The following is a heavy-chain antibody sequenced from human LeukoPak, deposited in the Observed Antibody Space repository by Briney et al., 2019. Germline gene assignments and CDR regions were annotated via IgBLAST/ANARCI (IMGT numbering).Heavy chain of an antibody. CDR1: GGTFSSYT. V-gene: IGHV1-69*02. CDR3: ARVTGATSGDAFDI. Sequence: GSSVKLSCKGSGGTFSSYTISRVRHPPGQGIEWMGRNIPILGIANYAQKFQGRVTITSDKSTSTAYMELSSLRSEDTAVYYCARVTGATSGDAFDIWGQGTMVTVSS. D-gene: IGHD1-26*01. CDR2: NIPILGIA. J-gene: IGHJ3*02.